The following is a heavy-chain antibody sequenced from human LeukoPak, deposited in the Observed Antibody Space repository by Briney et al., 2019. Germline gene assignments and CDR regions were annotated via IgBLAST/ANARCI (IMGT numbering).Heavy chain of an antibody. D-gene: IGHD6-19*01. CDR2: IYYSGST. CDR3: ARAYSSGWYGHYFDY. CDR1: GGSISSYY. V-gene: IGHV4-59*01. Sequence: SETLSLTCTVSGGSISSYYWSWIRQPPGKGLEWIGYIYYSGSTNYNPSLKSRVTISVDTPKNQFSLKLSSVTAADTAVYYCARAYSSGWYGHYFDYWGQGTLVTVSS. J-gene: IGHJ4*02.